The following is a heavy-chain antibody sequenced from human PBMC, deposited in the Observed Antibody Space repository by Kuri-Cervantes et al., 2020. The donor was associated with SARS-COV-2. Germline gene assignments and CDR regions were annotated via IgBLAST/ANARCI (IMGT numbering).Heavy chain of an antibody. Sequence: GESLKIPCAASGFTFSSYGMHWVRQAPGKGLEWVAVIWYDGSNKYYADSVKGRFTISRDNSKNTLYLQMNSLRAEDTAVYYCARDLSTVLGEDYFDYWGQGTLVTVSS. V-gene: IGHV3-33*01. CDR1: GFTFSSYG. CDR2: IWYDGSNK. CDR3: ARDLSTVLGEDYFDY. D-gene: IGHD2-8*01. J-gene: IGHJ4*02.